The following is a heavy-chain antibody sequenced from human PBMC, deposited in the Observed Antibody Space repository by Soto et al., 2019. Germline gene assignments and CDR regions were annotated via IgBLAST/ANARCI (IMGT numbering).Heavy chain of an antibody. V-gene: IGHV3-21*01. Sequence: LRLSCAASGFTFSSYTMHWVRQAPGKGLEWVSSITSTSTYIYYTDSLKGRFTISRDNAQNSLYLQMNNLGPGDTAVYYCARDGARDRGDKGFDYWGQGTVVT. CDR2: ITSTSTYI. CDR3: ARDGARDRGDKGFDY. J-gene: IGHJ4*02. D-gene: IGHD2-21*02. CDR1: GFTFSSYT.